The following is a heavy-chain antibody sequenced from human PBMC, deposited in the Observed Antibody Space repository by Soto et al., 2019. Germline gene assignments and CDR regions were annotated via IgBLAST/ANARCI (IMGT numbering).Heavy chain of an antibody. D-gene: IGHD2-15*01. Sequence: QVQLVQSGAEVKKPGSSVKVSCKASGGTFSSYTISWVRQAPGQGLEWMGRIIPILGIANYAQKFQGRVTITADKSTSTAYMELSSLRSEDTALYYCASGREGSLDSWGPGTLVTLSS. V-gene: IGHV1-69*02. CDR1: GGTFSSYT. CDR2: IIPILGIA. J-gene: IGHJ1*01. CDR3: ASGREGSLDS.